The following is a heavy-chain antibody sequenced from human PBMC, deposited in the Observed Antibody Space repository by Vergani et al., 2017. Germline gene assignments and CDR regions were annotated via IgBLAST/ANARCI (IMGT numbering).Heavy chain of an antibody. CDR1: GFTFSSYG. CDR3: ARGGSIVVVTAIPFDY. V-gene: IGHV3-33*01. Sequence: QVQLVESGGGVVQPGRSLRLSCAASGFTFSSYGMHWVRQAPGKGLEWVAVIWYDGSNKYYADSVKGRFTISRDNSKNTLYLQMNSLRAEDTAVYYCARGGSIVVVTAIPFDYWGQGTLVTVSS. J-gene: IGHJ4*02. D-gene: IGHD2-21*02. CDR2: IWYDGSNK.